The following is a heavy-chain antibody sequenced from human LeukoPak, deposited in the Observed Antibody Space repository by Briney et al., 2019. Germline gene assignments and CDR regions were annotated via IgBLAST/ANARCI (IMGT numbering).Heavy chain of an antibody. CDR3: ARLFRDSSRNYSYDFLY. Sequence: GESLKISSKGSGYIITSYWIGWVRQMPGRGLEWMGIIYPGDSDTRYSPSFQGQVTISADKSISTAYLQWSSLKASDTAMYYCARLFRDSSRNYSYDFLYWGQGTLVTVSS. CDR2: IYPGDSDT. CDR1: GYIITSYW. J-gene: IGHJ4*02. V-gene: IGHV5-51*01. D-gene: IGHD3-22*01.